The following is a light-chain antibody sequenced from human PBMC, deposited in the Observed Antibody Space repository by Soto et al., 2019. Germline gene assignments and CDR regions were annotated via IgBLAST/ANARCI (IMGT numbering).Light chain of an antibody. J-gene: IGKJ1*01. CDR3: QQSYSTPWT. CDR2: AAS. CDR1: QSISSY. V-gene: IGKV1-39*01. Sequence: DIQMTQSPSSLSASVGDRVTITCRASQSISSYLNWYKQTPGKAPTLLIYAASSLQSGVPSRFSGSGSGTDFTLTISSLQPEDFATYYCQQSYSTPWTFGQGTKVDIK.